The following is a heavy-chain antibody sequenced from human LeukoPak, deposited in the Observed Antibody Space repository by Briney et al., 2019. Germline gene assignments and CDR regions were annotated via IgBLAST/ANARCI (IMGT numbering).Heavy chain of an antibody. CDR1: GGSISSSSYY. CDR2: IYYSGST. CDR3: ARDSLTGTTKPLDY. D-gene: IGHD1-7*01. Sequence: SETLSLTCTVSGGSISSSSYYWGWIRQPPGKGLEWIVSIYYSGSTYYNPSLKSRVTISVDTSKNPFSLKLSSVTAADTAVYYCARDSLTGTTKPLDYWGQGTLVTVSS. V-gene: IGHV4-39*07. J-gene: IGHJ4*02.